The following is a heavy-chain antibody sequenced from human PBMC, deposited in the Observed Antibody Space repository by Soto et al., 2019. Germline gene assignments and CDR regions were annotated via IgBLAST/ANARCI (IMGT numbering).Heavy chain of an antibody. CDR3: ARLLSFGELSLDY. J-gene: IGHJ4*02. Sequence: QVQLVQSGSEVKKPGASVILSCKPSGYTFTSYALHWVRQAPGQRLEWMGWINVAKGNTKYSQKFQGRVTLTRDTTANIACMELSSLRSEDTGVSYCARLLSFGELSLDYWGQGTLVTVSS. D-gene: IGHD3-10*01. CDR2: INVAKGNT. CDR1: GYTFTSYA. V-gene: IGHV1-3*01.